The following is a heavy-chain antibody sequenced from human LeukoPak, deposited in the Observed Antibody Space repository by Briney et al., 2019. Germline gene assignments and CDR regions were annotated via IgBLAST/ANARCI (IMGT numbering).Heavy chain of an antibody. CDR3: ARGIPGRSIDY. J-gene: IGHJ4*02. Sequence: PSETLSLTCAVYGGSFSGYYWSWIRQPPGKGLEWIGEINHSGSTNYNPSLKSRVTISVDTSKNQFSLKLSSVTAADTDVYYCARGIPGRSIDYWGQGTLVTVSS. V-gene: IGHV4-34*01. CDR2: INHSGST. CDR1: GGSFSGYY. D-gene: IGHD3-16*02.